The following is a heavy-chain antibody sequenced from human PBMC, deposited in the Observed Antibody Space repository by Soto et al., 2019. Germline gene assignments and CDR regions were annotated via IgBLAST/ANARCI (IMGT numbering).Heavy chain of an antibody. D-gene: IGHD6-19*01. J-gene: IGHJ4*02. CDR3: AKDTGSGYSSGWYDC. V-gene: IGHV3-9*01. CDR2: ISWNSGTI. CDR1: GFTFDDYA. Sequence: GGSLRLSCAASGFTFDDYAMHWVRQAPGKGLEWVSGISWNSGTIGYADSVKGRFTISRDNGKNSLYLQMNSLRTEDTALYYCAKDTGSGYSSGWYDCWGQGTLVTVSS.